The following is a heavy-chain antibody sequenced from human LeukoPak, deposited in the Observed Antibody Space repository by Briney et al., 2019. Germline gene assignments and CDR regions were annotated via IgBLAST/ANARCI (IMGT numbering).Heavy chain of an antibody. CDR3: ARHRRNWFDS. CDR2: VYPGDSDT. V-gene: IGHV5-51*01. Sequence: GEYLKISCMCSGYSFTSYWIGWVRQMPGKGLEWKGIVYPGDSDTRYSPSFQGQVTISADKSISTAYLQWSSLKASDTAMYYCARHRRNWFDSWGQGTLVTVSS. J-gene: IGHJ5*01. CDR1: GYSFTSYW.